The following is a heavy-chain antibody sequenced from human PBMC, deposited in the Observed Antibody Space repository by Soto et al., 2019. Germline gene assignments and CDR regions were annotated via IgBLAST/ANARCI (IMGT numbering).Heavy chain of an antibody. CDR3: ARGRDYGDFYFDY. V-gene: IGHV1-18*01. J-gene: IGHJ4*02. D-gene: IGHD4-17*01. CDR2: ISPYNGNT. Sequence: QVQLVQSGAEVKKPGASVKVSCRASGYTFTDFGISWARQAPGQGLEWVGWISPYNGNTQYVENLQGRVTMTTDTSTNTAYMELRSLRPDDTAVYYCARGRDYGDFYFDYWGQGTLVTVSS. CDR1: GYTFTDFG.